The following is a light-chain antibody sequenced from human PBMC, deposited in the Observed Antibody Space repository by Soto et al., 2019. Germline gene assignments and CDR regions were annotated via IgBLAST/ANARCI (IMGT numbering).Light chain of an antibody. V-gene: IGLV1-44*01. J-gene: IGLJ1*01. CDR1: SSNIGSNA. Sequence: QSVLTQPPSASGTPGQRVTISCSGSSSNIGSNAVNWYQQLPGAAPRLLIYDDDQRPSGVPDRFSGSKSGTSASLAISGLPSEDEGDDYCAAWDDSLNALYVFGTGTKLTVL. CDR2: DDD. CDR3: AAWDDSLNALYV.